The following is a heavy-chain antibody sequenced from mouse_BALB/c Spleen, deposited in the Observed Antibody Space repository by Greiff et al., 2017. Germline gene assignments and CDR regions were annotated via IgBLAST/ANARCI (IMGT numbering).Heavy chain of an antibody. Sequence: EVQRVESGGGLVQPGGSLRLSCATSGFTFTDYYMSWVRQPPGKALEWLGFIRNKANGYTTEYSASVKGRFTISRDNSQSILYLQMNTLRAEDSATYYCARDMQLFDYWGQGTTLTVSS. V-gene: IGHV7-3*02. CDR1: GFTFTDYY. CDR2: IRNKANGYTT. D-gene: IGHD6-1*01. J-gene: IGHJ2*01. CDR3: ARDMQLFDY.